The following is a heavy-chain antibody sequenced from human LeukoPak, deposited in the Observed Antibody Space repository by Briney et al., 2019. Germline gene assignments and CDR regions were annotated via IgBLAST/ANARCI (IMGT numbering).Heavy chain of an antibody. V-gene: IGHV1-46*01. CDR1: GYTFTSYY. Sequence: RASVKVSCEASGYTFTSYYMHWVRQAPGQGLEWMGIINPSGGRTSYAQKFQGRVTMTRDTSTSTVYIELSSLRSEDTAVYYCARGPQILYDAFDIWGQGTMVTVSS. J-gene: IGHJ3*02. D-gene: IGHD2-15*01. CDR3: ARGPQILYDAFDI. CDR2: INPSGGRT.